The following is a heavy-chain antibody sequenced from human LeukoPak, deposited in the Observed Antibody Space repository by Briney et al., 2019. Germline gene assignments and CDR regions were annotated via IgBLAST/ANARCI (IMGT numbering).Heavy chain of an antibody. Sequence: GRSLRLSCAASGFTFSSYWMSWVRQAPGEGLEWVPNIKQDGSEKYYVDSVKGRFTISRDNAKNSLYLQMNSLRAEDTAVYYCARSRYFAYFDYWGQGTLVTVSS. CDR1: GFTFSSYW. D-gene: IGHD3-9*01. CDR2: IKQDGSEK. V-gene: IGHV3-7*01. J-gene: IGHJ4*02. CDR3: ARSRYFAYFDY.